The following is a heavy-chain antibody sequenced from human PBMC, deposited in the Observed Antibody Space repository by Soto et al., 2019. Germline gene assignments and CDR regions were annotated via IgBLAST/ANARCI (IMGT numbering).Heavy chain of an antibody. CDR3: ATVNYYDSSGYYQFDY. V-gene: IGHV1-24*01. D-gene: IGHD3-22*01. CDR2: FDPEDGET. CDR1: GYTLTELS. J-gene: IGHJ4*02. Sequence: VASVKVSCKVSGYTLTELSMHWVRQAPGKGLEWMGGFDPEDGETIYAQKFQGRVTMTEDTSTDTAYMELSSLRSEDTAVYYCATVNYYDSSGYYQFDYWGQGTLVTVSS.